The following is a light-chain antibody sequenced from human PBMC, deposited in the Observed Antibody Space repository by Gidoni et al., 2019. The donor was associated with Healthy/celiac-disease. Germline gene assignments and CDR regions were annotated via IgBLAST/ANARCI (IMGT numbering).Light chain of an antibody. CDR1: QSLVYSDGNTY. CDR2: KVS. V-gene: IGKV2-30*01. J-gene: IGKJ2*01. Sequence: DVVMTQSPLSLPVTLGQPASISCRSSQSLVYSDGNTYLNWFQQRPGQTPRRLIYKVSNRDSGVPDRFSGSGSGTDFTLKISRVEAEDVGVYYCMQGTHRPRDTFGQGTKLEIK. CDR3: MQGTHRPRDT.